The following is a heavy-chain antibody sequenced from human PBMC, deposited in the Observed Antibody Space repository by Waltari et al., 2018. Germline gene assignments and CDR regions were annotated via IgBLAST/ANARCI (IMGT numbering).Heavy chain of an antibody. J-gene: IGHJ3*02. V-gene: IGHV4-34*01. CDR1: GGSFSGYY. CDR3: ARVGPKWLHAFDI. Sequence: QVQLQQWGAGLLKPSETLSLTCAVYGGSFSGYYWSWIRQPPGKGLEWIGEINHSGSTNSNPSLKSRVTISVDTSKNQFSRKLSAVTAADTAVYYCARVGPKWLHAFDIWGQGTMVTVSS. CDR2: INHSGST. D-gene: IGHD6-19*01.